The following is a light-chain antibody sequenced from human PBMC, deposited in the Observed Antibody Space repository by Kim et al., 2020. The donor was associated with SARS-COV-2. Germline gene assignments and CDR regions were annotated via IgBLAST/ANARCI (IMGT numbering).Light chain of an antibody. CDR3: QQYGSSPLT. CDR2: GAS. V-gene: IGKV3-20*01. CDR1: QSGSSSY. J-gene: IGKJ4*01. Sequence: PGERANHSCRASQSGSSSYLAWYQQKPGQAPRLLIYGASSRATGIPDRFSGSGSGTDFTLTISRLEPEDFAVYYCQQYGSSPLTFGGGTKVDIK.